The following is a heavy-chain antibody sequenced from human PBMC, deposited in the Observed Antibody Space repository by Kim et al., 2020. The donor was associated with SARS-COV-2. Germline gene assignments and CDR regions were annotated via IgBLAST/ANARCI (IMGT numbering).Heavy chain of an antibody. V-gene: IGHV4-59*08. Sequence: TPTLESRVTITIDTSKNQCSLKLSSVTAADTAVYYCARLASSSSFDAFDIWGQGTMITVSS. D-gene: IGHD6-6*01. CDR3: ARLASSSSFDAFDI. J-gene: IGHJ3*02.